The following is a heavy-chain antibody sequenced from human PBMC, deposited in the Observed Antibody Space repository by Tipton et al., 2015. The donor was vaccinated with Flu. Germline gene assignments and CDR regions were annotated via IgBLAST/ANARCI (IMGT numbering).Heavy chain of an antibody. V-gene: IGHV4-4*07. CDR3: ARGEIDYTNYYFYMDV. D-gene: IGHD3-16*01. CDR2: IYTSGGV. J-gene: IGHJ6*03. CDR1: GGSLDNYF. Sequence: TLSLTCTVSGGSLDNYFWSWIRQPAGKRLEWIGRIYTSGGVDHNPSFRGRVSMSIDTSKNQFSLKVDSVTAADTAVYFCARGEIDYTNYYFYMDVWGKGTTVTVS.